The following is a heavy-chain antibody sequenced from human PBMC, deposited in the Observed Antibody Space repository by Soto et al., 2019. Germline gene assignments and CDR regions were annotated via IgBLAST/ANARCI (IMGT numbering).Heavy chain of an antibody. CDR2: ISDDGSSK. CDR3: TRADLTVTMSVFDP. CDR1: GFIFSSYA. Sequence: QVQLVEPGGGVVQPGRSLRLSCAASGFIFSSYAMHWVRQAPGKGLEWVALISDDGSSKYYADSVKGRFTISRDNSKNTLDLQMNSLSADDTAVYYCTRADLTVTMSVFDPWGQGTLVTVSS. V-gene: IGHV3-30-3*01. J-gene: IGHJ5*02. D-gene: IGHD4-17*01.